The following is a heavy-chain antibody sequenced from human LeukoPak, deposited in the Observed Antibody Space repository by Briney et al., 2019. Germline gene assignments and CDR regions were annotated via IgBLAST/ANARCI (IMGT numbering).Heavy chain of an antibody. CDR2: ISYDGSNK. CDR1: GFTFSSYA. D-gene: IGHD2-15*01. CDR3: ATPVQKEVVVVAANDY. J-gene: IGHJ4*02. V-gene: IGHV3-30-3*01. Sequence: PGRSLRLSCAASGFTFSSYAMHWVRQAPGNGLEWVAVISYDGSNKYYADSVKGRFTISRDNSKNTLYLQMNSLRAEDTAVYYCATPVQKEVVVVAANDYWGQGTLVTVSS.